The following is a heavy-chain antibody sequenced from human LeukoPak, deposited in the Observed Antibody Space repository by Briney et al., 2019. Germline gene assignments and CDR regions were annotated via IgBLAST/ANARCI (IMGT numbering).Heavy chain of an antibody. CDR1: GLTFSNFA. CDR2: LSASGGGT. J-gene: IGHJ3*02. V-gene: IGHV3-23*01. Sequence: GGSLRLACAASGLTFSNFAMSWLRQTRGKGLEWVSALSASGGGTYYAPSVKDRFIISRDNSKNTVSLQMNRLRAEDTALYYCATVLHTSLSTWAAFGTWGQGTMVTVSS. CDR3: ATVLHTSLSTWAAFGT. D-gene: IGHD1-1*01.